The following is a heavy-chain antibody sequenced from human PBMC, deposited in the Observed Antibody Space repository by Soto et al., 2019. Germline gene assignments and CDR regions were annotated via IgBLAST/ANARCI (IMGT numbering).Heavy chain of an antibody. D-gene: IGHD6-19*01. CDR3: AHRPSGWYLFDY. CDR2: IYWNDDK. Sequence: QITLKASGPTLVRPTQTLTLTCTFSGFSLSTSGLGVGWIRQPPGKALEWLALIYWNDDKRYSPSLKARLIITKDTSKNQLVLTMTNMDPVDTATYYCAHRPSGWYLFDYWGQGTLVTVSS. J-gene: IGHJ4*02. CDR1: GFSLSTSGLG. V-gene: IGHV2-5*01.